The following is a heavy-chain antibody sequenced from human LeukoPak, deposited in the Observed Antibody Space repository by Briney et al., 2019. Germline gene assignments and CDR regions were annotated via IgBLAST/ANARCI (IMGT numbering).Heavy chain of an antibody. D-gene: IGHD6-13*01. CDR2: IYPRDSNT. J-gene: IGHJ5*02. Sequence: GESLKISCKGSGYGSGYSFTSHWIAWVRQMPGKSLEWMGIIYPRDSNTIYSPSFQGQVTISVDTSINTAYLQWISLKASDTAMYYCARHPIAAGGAYNWFDPWGQGTLVTVPS. CDR1: GYSFTSHW. V-gene: IGHV5-51*01. CDR3: ARHPIAAGGAYNWFDP.